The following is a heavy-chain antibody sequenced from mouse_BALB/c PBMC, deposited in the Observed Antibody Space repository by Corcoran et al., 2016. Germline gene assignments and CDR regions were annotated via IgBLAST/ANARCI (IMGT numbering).Heavy chain of an antibody. D-gene: IGHD2-3*01. Sequence: EVQLQQSGPEQVKPGASMKIYCKASGYSFTGYTMKWVKQSHGKNLEWIERINPYNGGTSYNQKFKGKATLTVDKSSSTAYIELLSLTSEDSAVYYCARSWDGYSWFAYWGQGTLVTVSA. CDR1: GYSFTGYT. CDR3: ARSWDGYSWFAY. J-gene: IGHJ3*01. CDR2: INPYNGGT. V-gene: IGHV1-18*01.